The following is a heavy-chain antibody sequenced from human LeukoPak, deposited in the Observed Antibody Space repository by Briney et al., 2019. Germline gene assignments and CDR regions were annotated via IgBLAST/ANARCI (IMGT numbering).Heavy chain of an antibody. V-gene: IGHV4-39*01. Sequence: SETLSLTCTVSGGSISSSSYYWGWIRQPPGKGLEWIGSIYYSGSTYYNPSLKSRVTISVDTSKNQFSLKLSSVTAADTAVYYCARNYYDSSGYYSDSYYFDYWGQGILVTVSS. D-gene: IGHD3-22*01. CDR3: ARNYYDSSGYYSDSYYFDY. J-gene: IGHJ4*02. CDR2: IYYSGST. CDR1: GGSISSSSYY.